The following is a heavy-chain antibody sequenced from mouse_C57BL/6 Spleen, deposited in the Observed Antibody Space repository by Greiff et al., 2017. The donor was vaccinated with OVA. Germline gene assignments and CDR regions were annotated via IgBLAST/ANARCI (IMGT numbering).Heavy chain of an antibody. D-gene: IGHD1-1*01. J-gene: IGHJ4*01. V-gene: IGHV1-53*01. CDR1: GYTFTSYR. CDR3: ARGGTTVVDYYAIDY. CDR2: INPSNGGT. Sequence: QVQLQQSGPELVKPGASVKISCKASGYTFTSYRMHWVKQRPGQGLEWIGNINPSNGGTIYNEKFKSKATLTVDKSSSTAYMQLSSLTSEDSAVYYCARGGTTVVDYYAIDYWGQGTSVTVSS.